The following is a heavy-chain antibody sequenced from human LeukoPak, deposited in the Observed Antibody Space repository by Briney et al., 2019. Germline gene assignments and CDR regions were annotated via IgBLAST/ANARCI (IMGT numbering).Heavy chain of an antibody. CDR2: IYYSGST. D-gene: IGHD6-19*01. CDR3: ARDSRSGWGNWFDP. V-gene: IGHV4-59*01. Sequence: PSETLSLTCTVSGGSINSYYWSWIRQPPGKGLEWIGYIYYSGSTNYNPSLKSRVTISVDTPKNQFSLQLSSVSAADTAVYYCARDSRSGWGNWFDPWGQGTLVTVSS. J-gene: IGHJ5*02. CDR1: GGSINSYY.